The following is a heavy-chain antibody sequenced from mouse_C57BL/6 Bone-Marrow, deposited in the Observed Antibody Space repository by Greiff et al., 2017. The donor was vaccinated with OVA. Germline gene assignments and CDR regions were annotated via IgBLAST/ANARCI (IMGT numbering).Heavy chain of an antibody. Sequence: DVMLVESGEGLVKPGGSLKLSCAASGFTFSSYAMSWVRQTPEKRLEWVAYISSGGDYIYYADTVTGRFTISRDNARNTLYLQMSSLKSEDTAMYYCARDPLDYDGYFDVWGTGTTVTVSS. CDR2: ISSGGDYI. CDR3: ARDPLDYDGYFDV. CDR1: GFTFSSYA. V-gene: IGHV5-9-1*02. D-gene: IGHD2-4*01. J-gene: IGHJ1*03.